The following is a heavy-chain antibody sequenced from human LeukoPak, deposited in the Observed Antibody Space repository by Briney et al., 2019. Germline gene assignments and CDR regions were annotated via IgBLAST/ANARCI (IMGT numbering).Heavy chain of an antibody. D-gene: IGHD3-22*01. CDR1: GGSLSRSTYY. Sequence: LDTLSLTCIVSGGSLSRSTYYWGWIRQPPGKGLQWIGNIFYSGSTYYNPSLESRLTMSVDTSKNQFSLKLSSVTAADTAVYYCARLITLIAGNWFDPWGQGTLVTVSS. V-gene: IGHV4-39*01. J-gene: IGHJ5*02. CDR2: IFYSGST. CDR3: ARLITLIAGNWFDP.